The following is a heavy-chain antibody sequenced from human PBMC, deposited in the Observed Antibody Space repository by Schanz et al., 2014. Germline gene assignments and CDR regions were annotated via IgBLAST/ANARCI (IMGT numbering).Heavy chain of an antibody. CDR2: ISGSGGST. Sequence: EVQLVQSGGGLVQPGGSLRLSCAASGFTFTNYAMSWVRQAPGKGLEWVSAISGSGGSTYYADSVKGRFTISRDNSKSTRYLQMSSLRADDTAVYYCAKAADWPVTRFDPWGQGTLVTVSS. V-gene: IGHV3-23*04. CDR1: GFTFTNYA. CDR3: AKAADWPVTRFDP. D-gene: IGHD3-9*01. J-gene: IGHJ5*02.